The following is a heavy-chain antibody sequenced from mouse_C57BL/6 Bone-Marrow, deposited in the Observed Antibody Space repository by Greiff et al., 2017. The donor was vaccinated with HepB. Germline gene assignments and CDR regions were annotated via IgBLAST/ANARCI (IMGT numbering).Heavy chain of an antibody. Sequence: VQLQQSGAELARPGASVKMSCKASGYTFTSYTMHWVKQRPGQGLEWIGYINPSSGYTKYNQKFKDKATLTADKSSSTAYMQLSSLTSEDAAVYYCAGDDYWYFDVWGTGTAVTVSS. J-gene: IGHJ1*03. CDR3: AGDDYWYFDV. CDR1: GYTFTSYT. V-gene: IGHV1-4*01. CDR2: INPSSGYT.